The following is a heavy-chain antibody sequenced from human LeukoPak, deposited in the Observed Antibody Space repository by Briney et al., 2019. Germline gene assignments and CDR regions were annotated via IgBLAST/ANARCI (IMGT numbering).Heavy chain of an antibody. CDR3: ARDHYKSYFDY. CDR1: AFIFSNYA. J-gene: IGHJ4*02. D-gene: IGHD1-1*01. CDR2: TTTSAET. Sequence: GGSLRLSCAASAFIFSNYAMCWVCQTPGKGLEWVSATTTSAETWYADSVKGRFTISRDNAKNSLYLQMNSLRAEDTAVYYCARDHYKSYFDYWGQGTLVTVSS. V-gene: IGHV3-69-1*01.